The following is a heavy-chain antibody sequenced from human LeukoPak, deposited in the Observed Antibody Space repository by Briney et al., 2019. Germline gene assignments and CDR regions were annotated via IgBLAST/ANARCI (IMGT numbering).Heavy chain of an antibody. CDR1: GFTFSSYA. CDR3: ARDLGDYDMSYFDY. J-gene: IGHJ4*02. D-gene: IGHD4-17*01. Sequence: GRSLRLSCAASGFTFSSYAMHWVRQAPGKGLEWVSVISYDGSNKYYADSVKGRFTISRDNSKNTLYLQMNSLRAEDTAVYYCARDLGDYDMSYFDYWGQGTLVTVSS. V-gene: IGHV3-30-3*01. CDR2: ISYDGSNK.